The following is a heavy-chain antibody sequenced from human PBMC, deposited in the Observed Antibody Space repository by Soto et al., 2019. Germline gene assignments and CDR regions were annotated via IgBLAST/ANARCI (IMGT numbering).Heavy chain of an antibody. CDR3: ATGAVAGTPPGYYYYYGMDV. CDR1: GGTFSSYA. J-gene: IGHJ6*02. CDR2: IIPIFGTA. Sequence: GASVKVSCKASGGTFSSYAISWVRQAPGQGLEWMGGIIPIFGTANYAQKFQGRVTITTDESTSTAYMELSSLRSEDTAVYYCATGAVAGTPPGYYYYYGMDVWGQGTTVTVSS. D-gene: IGHD6-19*01. V-gene: IGHV1-69*05.